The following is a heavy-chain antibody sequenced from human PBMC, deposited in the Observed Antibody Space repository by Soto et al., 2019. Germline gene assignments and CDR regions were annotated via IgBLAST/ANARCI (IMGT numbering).Heavy chain of an antibody. CDR3: ARDRGIILTGPKGWFDS. D-gene: IGHD3-9*01. J-gene: IGHJ5*01. V-gene: IGHV1-2*02. CDR1: GYTFTGYY. Sequence: ASVKVSCKASGYTFTGYYMHWVRQAPGQGLEWMGWINPNSGGTNYAQKFQGRVTMTRDTSISTAYMELSRLRSDDTAVYYCARDRGIILTGPKGWFDSWGQGTLVTVSS. CDR2: INPNSGGT.